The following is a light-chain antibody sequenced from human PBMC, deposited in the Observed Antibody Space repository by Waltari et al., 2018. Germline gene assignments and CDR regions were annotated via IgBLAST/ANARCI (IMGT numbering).Light chain of an antibody. J-gene: IGLJ2*01. V-gene: IGLV3-10*01. Sequence: SYELTQPPSVSVSPGQTATITSSGDLLTKKFTYWFQQKSGQAPVMVIYEDTKRLSAIPERFSGSSSGTTAALTITGAQVEDEADYYCYSTDIFRSERGVFGGGTKLLVL. CDR3: YSTDIFRSERGV. CDR2: EDT. CDR1: LLTKKF.